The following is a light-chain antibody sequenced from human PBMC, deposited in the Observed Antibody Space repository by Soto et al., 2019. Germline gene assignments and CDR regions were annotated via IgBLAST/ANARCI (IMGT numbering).Light chain of an antibody. V-gene: IGLV2-23*03. CDR3: CSYAGSSIFVV. Sequence: QSALTRPASVSGSPGQSITISCTGTSSDVGSYNLVSWYQQHPGKAPKLMIYEGSKRPSGVSNRFSGSKSGNTASLTISGLQAEDEADYYCCSYAGSSIFVVFGGGTKLTVL. CDR2: EGS. CDR1: SSDVGSYNL. J-gene: IGLJ2*01.